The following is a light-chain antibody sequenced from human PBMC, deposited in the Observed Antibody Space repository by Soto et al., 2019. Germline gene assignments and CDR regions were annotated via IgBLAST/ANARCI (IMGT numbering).Light chain of an antibody. V-gene: IGLV1-40*01. CDR1: SSNIGAGYE. Sequence: QSVLTQPPSVSAAPGQRVTISCTGTSSNIGAGYEVHWYHQLPGTAPKFLVSGNDNRPSGVPDRLSASKSGTSGSLAITDLQAEDEGHYYCQSYDRGLTAYVFGTGTKLTVL. CDR3: QSYDRGLTAYV. CDR2: GND. J-gene: IGLJ1*01.